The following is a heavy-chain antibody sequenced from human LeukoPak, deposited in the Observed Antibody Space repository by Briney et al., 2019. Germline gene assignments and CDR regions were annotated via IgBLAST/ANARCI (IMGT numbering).Heavy chain of an antibody. Sequence: SETLSLTCTVSGGSISSYYWSWIRQPPGKGLEWIGYIYYSGSTNYNPSLKSRVTISVDTSKNQFSLKLSSVTAADTAVYYCARAREPMWFLGYWGQGTLVTVSS. V-gene: IGHV4-59*08. CDR1: GGSISSYY. CDR3: ARAREPMWFLGY. J-gene: IGHJ4*02. CDR2: IYYSGST. D-gene: IGHD2-21*01.